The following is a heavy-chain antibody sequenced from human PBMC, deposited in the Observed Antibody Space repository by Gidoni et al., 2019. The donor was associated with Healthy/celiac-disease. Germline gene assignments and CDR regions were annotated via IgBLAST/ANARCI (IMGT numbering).Heavy chain of an antibody. J-gene: IGHJ4*02. CDR3: ARGGGSSGWYTDY. CDR1: GFTCSSYG. V-gene: IGHV3-33*01. Sequence: QVQLVESGGGVVQPGRSLRLSCAASGFTCSSYGMHWVRQAPGKGLEWVAVIWYDGSNKYYADSVKGRFTISRDNSKNTLYLQMNSLRAEDTAVYYCARGGGSSGWYTDYWGQGTLVTVSS. D-gene: IGHD6-19*01. CDR2: IWYDGSNK.